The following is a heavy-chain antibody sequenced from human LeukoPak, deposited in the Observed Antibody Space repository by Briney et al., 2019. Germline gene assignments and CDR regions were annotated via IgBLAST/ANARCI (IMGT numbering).Heavy chain of an antibody. Sequence: GGSLRLSCAASGFTFSSYAMSWVRQAPGKGLEWVSAISGSGGSTYYADSVKGRFTISRDNSKNTLYLQMNSLRAEDTAVYYCARSTDYYGSGSYSPLGYWGQGTLVTVSS. CDR2: ISGSGGST. J-gene: IGHJ4*02. CDR1: GFTFSSYA. CDR3: ARSTDYYGSGSYSPLGY. D-gene: IGHD3-10*01. V-gene: IGHV3-23*01.